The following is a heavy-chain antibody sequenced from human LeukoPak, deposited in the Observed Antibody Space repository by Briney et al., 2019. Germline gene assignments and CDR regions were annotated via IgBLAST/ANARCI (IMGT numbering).Heavy chain of an antibody. V-gene: IGHV1-46*01. D-gene: IGHD2-2*01. CDR3: AREDQLLYFDY. J-gene: IGHJ4*02. CDR2: INPSGGST. CDR1: GYTFTSYY. Sequence: ASVKVSCKASGYTFTSYYMHWVRQAPGQGLEWMGIINPSGGSTSYAQKFQGRVTMTRDASTSTVYMELSSLRSEDTAVYYCAREDQLLYFDYWGQGTLVTVSS.